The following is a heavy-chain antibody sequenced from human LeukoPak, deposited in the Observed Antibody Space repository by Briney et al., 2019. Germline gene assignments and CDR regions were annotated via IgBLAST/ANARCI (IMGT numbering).Heavy chain of an antibody. D-gene: IGHD1-26*01. J-gene: IGHJ3*01. CDR2: IYSNGDT. CDR1: GGPFSSSY. V-gene: IGHV4-59*01. Sequence: PSETLSLTCIVSGGPFSSSYWSWIRQPPGKGLEWIAYIYSNGDTNSNPSLKSRVTIAVDTSQSQFSLKLSSVTAADTAVYYCARGLVGLTPHAGVFQFWGQGTKVTVSS. CDR3: ARGLVGLTPHAGVFQF.